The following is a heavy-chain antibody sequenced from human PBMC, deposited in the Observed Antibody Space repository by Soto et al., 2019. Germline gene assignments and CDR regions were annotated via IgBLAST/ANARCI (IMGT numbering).Heavy chain of an antibody. J-gene: IGHJ4*02. D-gene: IGHD6-13*01. V-gene: IGHV3-30*18. CDR1: GFTFSTYA. Sequence: PGGSLRLSCAASGFTFSTYAMHWVRQAPDKGLEWVAVMSYDGSHKYHADSVKGRFTISRDNSKNTFYLQMNSLRAEDTAMYYCAKAGGSSWYYFDYCGQGTLVTVSS. CDR3: AKAGGSSWYYFDY. CDR2: MSYDGSHK.